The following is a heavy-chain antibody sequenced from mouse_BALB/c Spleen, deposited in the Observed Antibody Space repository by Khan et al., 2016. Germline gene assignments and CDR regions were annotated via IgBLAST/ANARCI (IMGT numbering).Heavy chain of an antibody. CDR1: GFSLTRYG. V-gene: IGHV2-9*02. CDR3: ARDPEFITSSTGTMDY. J-gene: IGHJ4*01. Sequence: VQLQESGPGLVAPSQSLSITCTVSGFSLTRYGVHWVRQPPGKGLEWLGVIWAGGGTDYNSALMSRLRISKDNSKSQVFLKMNSLQTDDAAMYYCARDPEFITSSTGTMDYWGQGTSVTVSS. D-gene: IGHD1-2*01. CDR2: IWAGGGT.